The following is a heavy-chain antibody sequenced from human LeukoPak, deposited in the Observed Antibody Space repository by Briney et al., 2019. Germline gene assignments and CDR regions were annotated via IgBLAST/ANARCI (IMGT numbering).Heavy chain of an antibody. CDR3: AKDPYDSSGYYFPGAFDI. CDR1: GFTFSSYG. D-gene: IGHD3-22*01. J-gene: IGHJ3*02. V-gene: IGHV3-30*18. CDR2: ISYDGSNK. Sequence: GGSLRLSCAASGFTFSSYGMHWVRQAPGRGLEWVAVISYDGSNKYYADSVKGRFTISRDNSKNTLYLQMNSLRAEDTAVYYCAKDPYDSSGYYFPGAFDIWGQGTMVTVSS.